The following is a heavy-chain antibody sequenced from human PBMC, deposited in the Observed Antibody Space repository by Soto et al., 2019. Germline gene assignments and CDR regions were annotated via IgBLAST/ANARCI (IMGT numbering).Heavy chain of an antibody. Sequence: GESLKISWKGSGYSFTSYWIGWVRQMPGKGLEWMGIIYPGDSDTRYSPSFQGQVTISADKSISTAYLQWSSLKASDTAMYYCAIWNSAHLGYYGMDVRGQGTTVTVSS. CDR2: IYPGDSDT. CDR3: AIWNSAHLGYYGMDV. V-gene: IGHV5-51*01. J-gene: IGHJ6*02. D-gene: IGHD1-7*01. CDR1: GYSFTSYW.